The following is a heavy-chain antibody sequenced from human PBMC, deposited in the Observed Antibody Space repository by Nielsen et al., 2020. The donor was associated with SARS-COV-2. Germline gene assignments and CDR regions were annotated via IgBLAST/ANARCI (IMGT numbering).Heavy chain of an antibody. D-gene: IGHD3-16*01. CDR1: GYSFTSNW. CDR2: IDPSDSYT. CDR3: ARRSIGDTNWLDP. Sequence: GESLKISCKGSGYSFTSNWITWVRQVPGKGLEWVGRIDPSDSYTNYSPSFQGHVTISVDRAISTAFLQWNSLKASDTAMYYCARRSIGDTNWLDPWGQGTLVTVSS. V-gene: IGHV5-10-1*01. J-gene: IGHJ5*02.